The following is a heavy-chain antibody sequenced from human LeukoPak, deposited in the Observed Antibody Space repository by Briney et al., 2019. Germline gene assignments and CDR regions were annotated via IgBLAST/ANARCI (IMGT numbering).Heavy chain of an antibody. Sequence: GGSLRLSCAASGFTFSSYAMSWVRQAPGKGLEWVSAINDSGDKTYYTDSAKGRFTVSRDNSKNTLYLQMNSLGAEDTAVYYCAKVEDGSTWFTYYSHYGMDVRVQATTLTVPS. D-gene: IGHD6-13*01. V-gene: IGHV3-23*01. J-gene: IGHJ6*02. CDR1: GFTFSSYA. CDR3: AKVEDGSTWFTYYSHYGMDV. CDR2: INDSGDKT.